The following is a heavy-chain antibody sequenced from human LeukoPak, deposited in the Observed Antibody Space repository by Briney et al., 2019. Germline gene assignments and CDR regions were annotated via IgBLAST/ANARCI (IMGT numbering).Heavy chain of an antibody. J-gene: IGHJ5*02. CDR2: IYYSGTT. CDR3: AKRIEASGSFDP. Sequence: SQTLSLTCTVSGGSISSGASYWSWIRQHPGKGLEWIGYIYYSGTTYYNPSLKSRVTISLDTSKNQFSLKLTSVTAADTAVYFCAKRIEASGSFDPWGQGTLVTISS. D-gene: IGHD6-13*01. V-gene: IGHV4-31*03. CDR1: GGSISSGASY.